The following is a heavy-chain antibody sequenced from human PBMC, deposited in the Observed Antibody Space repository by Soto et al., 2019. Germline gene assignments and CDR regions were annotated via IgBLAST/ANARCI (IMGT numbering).Heavy chain of an antibody. CDR2: INHSGST. J-gene: IGHJ6*02. D-gene: IGHD5-18*01. CDR3: ARGGDTAMVWRPSYYYYGMDV. V-gene: IGHV4-34*01. Sequence: PSDTLSLTCAVFGGSVNSGNYYWSWIRQPPGKGLEWIGEINHSGSTNYNPSLKSRVTISVDTSKNQFSLKLSSVTAADTAVYYCARGGDTAMVWRPSYYYYGMDVWGQGTTVTVSS. CDR1: GGSVNSGNYY.